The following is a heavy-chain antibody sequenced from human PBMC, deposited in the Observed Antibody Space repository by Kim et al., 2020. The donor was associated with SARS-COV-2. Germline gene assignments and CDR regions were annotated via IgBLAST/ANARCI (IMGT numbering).Heavy chain of an antibody. D-gene: IGHD6-6*01. Sequence: ADSVKGRFTISRDNAKNSLYLQMNSLRAEDTALYYCAKDKESSSSGDFDYWGQGTLVTVSS. CDR3: AKDKESSSSGDFDY. V-gene: IGHV3-9*01. J-gene: IGHJ4*02.